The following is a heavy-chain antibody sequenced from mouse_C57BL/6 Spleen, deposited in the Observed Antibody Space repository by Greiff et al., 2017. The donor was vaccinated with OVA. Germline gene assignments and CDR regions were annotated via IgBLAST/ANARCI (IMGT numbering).Heavy chain of an antibody. CDR2: INPNNGGT. Sequence: EVQLQESGPELVKPGASVKMSCKASGYTFTDYNMHWVKQSHGKSLEWIGYINPNNGGTSYNQKFKGKATLTVNKSSSTAYMELRSLTSEDSAVYYCARGTTVVAGEYYFDYWGQGTTLTVSS. CDR3: ARGTTVVAGEYYFDY. D-gene: IGHD1-1*01. V-gene: IGHV1-22*01. J-gene: IGHJ2*01. CDR1: GYTFTDYN.